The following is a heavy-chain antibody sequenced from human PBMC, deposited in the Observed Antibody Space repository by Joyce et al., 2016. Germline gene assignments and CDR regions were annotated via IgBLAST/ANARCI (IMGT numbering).Heavy chain of an antibody. J-gene: IGHJ3*02. CDR1: GFTFSSYG. V-gene: IGHV3-33*01. CDR3: ARENSDTSDYGGIAI. Sequence: QVQLVESGGGVVQPGRSLRLSCAASGFTFSSYGMDWVRQAPGKGLEWVAVIWDDGSNKYYADSVQGRFSISRDNSKNTVSLQMNSLRAEDTAVYYCARENSDTSDYGGIAIWGQGTMVTVSS. D-gene: IGHD3-22*01. CDR2: IWDDGSNK.